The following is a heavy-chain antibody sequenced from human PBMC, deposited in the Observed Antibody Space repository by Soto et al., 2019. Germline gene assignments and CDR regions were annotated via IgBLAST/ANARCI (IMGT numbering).Heavy chain of an antibody. V-gene: IGHV6-1*01. CDR3: ARDLRGGYCSSTSCYMGYYYGMDV. J-gene: IGHJ6*02. D-gene: IGHD2-2*02. Sequence: QTLSLTCAISGDSVSSNSAAWNWIRQCPSRGLEWLGRTYYRSKWYNDYAVSVKSRITINPDTSKNQFSLQLNSVTPEDTAVYYCARDLRGGYCSSTSCYMGYYYGMDVWGQGTTVTVSS. CDR1: GDSVSSNSAA. CDR2: TYYRSKWYN.